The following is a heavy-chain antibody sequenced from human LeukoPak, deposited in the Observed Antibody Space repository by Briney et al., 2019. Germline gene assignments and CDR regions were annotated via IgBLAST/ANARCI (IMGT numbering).Heavy chain of an antibody. D-gene: IGHD3-22*01. CDR3: ARLLDNDISGDPDTFDV. Sequence: GGALRLSCAASGFTFSSYSMNWVRQAPGKGLEWVSSISRSHRYIYYADSVKGRFTISRDNAKNSLYLQMNSLRAEDTAVYYCARLLDNDISGDPDTFDVWGQGTTVIVSS. CDR1: GFTFSSYS. CDR2: ISRSHRYI. J-gene: IGHJ3*01. V-gene: IGHV3-21*01.